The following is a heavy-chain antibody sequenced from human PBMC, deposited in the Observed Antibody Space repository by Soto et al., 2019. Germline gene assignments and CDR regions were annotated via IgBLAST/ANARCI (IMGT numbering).Heavy chain of an antibody. CDR3: AENYPNYCSGGSCSEY. CDR2: IYHSGST. CDR1: GGSISSSNW. J-gene: IGHJ4*02. D-gene: IGHD2-15*01. Sequence: SETLSLTCAVSGGSISSSNWWSWVRQPPGKGLEWIGEIYHSGSTNYNPSLKSRVTISVDKSKNQFSLKLSSVTAADTAVYYCAENYPNYCSGGSCSEYWGQGTLVTVSS. V-gene: IGHV4-4*02.